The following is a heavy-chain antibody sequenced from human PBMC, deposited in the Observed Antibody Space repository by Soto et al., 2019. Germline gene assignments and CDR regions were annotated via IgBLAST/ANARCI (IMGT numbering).Heavy chain of an antibody. V-gene: IGHV3-74*01. D-gene: IGHD3-16*01. CDR2: INLDGSIT. Sequence: EGSLRLSCAASAFTFSSYWMHWVRQAPGKGLVWVSHINLDGSITAYADSVKGRFTTSRDNAKNTLYLQMNTLRAEDTAVYYCAGDRGGVHDFWGQGTLVPVSS. CDR3: AGDRGGVHDF. J-gene: IGHJ4*02. CDR1: AFTFSSYW.